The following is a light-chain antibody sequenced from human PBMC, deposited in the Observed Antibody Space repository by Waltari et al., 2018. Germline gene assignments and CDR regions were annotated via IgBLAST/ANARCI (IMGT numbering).Light chain of an antibody. CDR1: TSDIGGYNY. CDR2: DVS. J-gene: IGLJ3*02. V-gene: IGLV2-11*01. CDR3: CSYAGSYAWV. Sequence: QSALTQPRSVSGSPGQSLTISCTGTTSDIGGYNYVSWSQQPPGKAPKLMIYDVSARPSGVPDRFYGSKSGNTASLTISGLQAEDEADYYCCSYAGSYAWVFGGGTKVTVL.